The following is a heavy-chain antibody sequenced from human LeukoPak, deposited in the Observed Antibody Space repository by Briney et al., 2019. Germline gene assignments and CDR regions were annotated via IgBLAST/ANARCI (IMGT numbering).Heavy chain of an antibody. CDR3: AKDRGRTARSAFDY. D-gene: IGHD2-15*01. J-gene: IGHJ4*02. V-gene: IGHV3-30*02. CDR1: GFTFSSYG. Sequence: PGGSLRLSCAASGFTFSSYGMHWVRQAPGKGLEWVAFIRYDGSNKYYADSVKGRFTISRDNSKNTLYLQMNSLRAEDTAVYYCAKDRGRTARSAFDYWGQGTLVTVSS. CDR2: IRYDGSNK.